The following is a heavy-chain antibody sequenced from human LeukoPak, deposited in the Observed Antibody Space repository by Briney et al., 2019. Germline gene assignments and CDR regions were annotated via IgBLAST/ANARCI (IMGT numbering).Heavy chain of an antibody. CDR1: GFTFSSYA. D-gene: IGHD3-10*01. CDR3: ARPDLGELSLDY. V-gene: IGHV3-30*04. J-gene: IGHJ4*02. Sequence: GGSLRLSCAASGFTFSSYAMHWVRQAPGKGLEWVAVISYDGSNKYYADSVKGRFTISRDNSKNTLYLQMDSLRAEDTAVYYCARPDLGELSLDYWGQGTLVTVSS. CDR2: ISYDGSNK.